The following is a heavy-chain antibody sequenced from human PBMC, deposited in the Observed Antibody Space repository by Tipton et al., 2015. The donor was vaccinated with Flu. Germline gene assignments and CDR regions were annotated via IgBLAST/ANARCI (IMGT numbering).Heavy chain of an antibody. CDR2: ISYDGSNK. CDR1: GFTFSSYA. CDR3: ARGGGYDSSGYPSYYYGMDV. Sequence: SLRLSSAASGFTFSSYAMHWVRQAPGKGLEWVAVISYDGSNKYYADSVKGRFTISRDNSKNTLYLQMNSLRAEDTAVYYCARGGGYDSSGYPSYYYGMDVWGQGTTVTVSS. J-gene: IGHJ6*02. V-gene: IGHV3-30-3*01. D-gene: IGHD3-22*01.